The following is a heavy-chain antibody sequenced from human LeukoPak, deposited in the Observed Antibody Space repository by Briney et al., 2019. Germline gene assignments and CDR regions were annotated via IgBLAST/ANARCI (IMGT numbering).Heavy chain of an antibody. CDR2: IYSSGRT. CDR3: ARDLGGSYSSETWFDP. D-gene: IGHD1-26*01. Sequence: SSETLSLTCAVSGDSISSGSYYWSWIRQPAGAGLEWIGRIYSSGRTHYSPPLKSRAAIPVDTSKNRFSLRLSSVTAADTAVYYCARDLGGSYSSETWFDPWGQGTLVTVSS. V-gene: IGHV4-61*02. J-gene: IGHJ5*02. CDR1: GDSISSGSYY.